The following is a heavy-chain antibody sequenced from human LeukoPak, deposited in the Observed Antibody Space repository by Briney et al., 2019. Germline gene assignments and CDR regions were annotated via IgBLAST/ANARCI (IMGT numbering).Heavy chain of an antibody. J-gene: IGHJ1*01. Sequence: PGGSLRLSCAASGFTFSNYAIHWVRQAPGKGLEWVAVISFDGTNNYYADSVKGRFSISRDNSKNTLYLQMNSLRVEDTALYYCAKKVVVGATSPYSDFQDWGQGTLVTVSS. CDR1: GFTFSNYA. V-gene: IGHV3-30*04. CDR3: AKKVVVGATSPYSDFQD. D-gene: IGHD1-26*01. CDR2: ISFDGTNN.